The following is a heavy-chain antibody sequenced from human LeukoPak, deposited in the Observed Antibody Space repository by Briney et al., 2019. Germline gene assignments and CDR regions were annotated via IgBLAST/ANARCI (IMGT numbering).Heavy chain of an antibody. CDR2: AYYRSKWYI. V-gene: IGHV6-1*01. CDR1: GDIVSGSPGV. D-gene: IGHD3-10*01. CDR3: ARGAVRGGTNFDY. Sequence: SHAVPLTCAISGDIVSGSPGVWYWIRQSPSRGLKRLGRAYYRSKWYIDYAVSVKGRITITPDTSKNQFSLQLNSVTPEDTAVYYCARGAVRGGTNFDYWGQGTLVTVSS. J-gene: IGHJ4*02.